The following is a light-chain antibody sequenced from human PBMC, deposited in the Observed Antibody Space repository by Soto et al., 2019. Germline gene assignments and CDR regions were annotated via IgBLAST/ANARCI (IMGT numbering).Light chain of an antibody. CDR2: EVN. Sequence: QSALTQPPSASGSPGQSVTLSCTGTSSDVGGYNYVSWYQQHPGKVPKLMIYEVNKRPSGVPDRFSGSKSGNTASLTVSGLQAEDEADYYCSSYAGSNNFVLFGGGTKVTVL. CDR1: SSDVGGYNY. V-gene: IGLV2-8*01. CDR3: SSYAGSNNFVL. J-gene: IGLJ2*01.